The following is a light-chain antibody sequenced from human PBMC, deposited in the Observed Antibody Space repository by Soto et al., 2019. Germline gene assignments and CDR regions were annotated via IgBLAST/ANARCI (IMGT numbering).Light chain of an antibody. Sequence: QSVLTQPPSASGSPGQSVTISCTETSSDVGGYNYVSWYQHHPGKAPKLIIYEVYKRPSGVPDRFSGSKSGNTAALTVSGLQAEDEADYYCSSYVGTNSYVFGTGTQLTVL. CDR2: EVY. V-gene: IGLV2-8*01. J-gene: IGLJ1*01. CDR1: SSDVGGYNY. CDR3: SSYVGTNSYV.